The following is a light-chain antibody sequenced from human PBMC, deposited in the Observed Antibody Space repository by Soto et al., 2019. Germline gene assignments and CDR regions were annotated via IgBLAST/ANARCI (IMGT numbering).Light chain of an antibody. J-gene: IGKJ3*01. CDR3: QQSSSTPLT. CDR1: QSISSY. CDR2: AAS. Sequence: DIQMTQSPSSLSASVGDRVTITCRASQSISSYLNWYQQKPGKAPKLLIYAASSLQSGVPSRFSGSGSGTDFTLTISSLQPEDFATYYCQQSSSTPLTFALAPKVDIK. V-gene: IGKV1-39*01.